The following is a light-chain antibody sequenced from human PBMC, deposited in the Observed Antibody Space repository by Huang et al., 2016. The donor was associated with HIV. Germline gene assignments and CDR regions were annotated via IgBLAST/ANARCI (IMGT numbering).Light chain of an antibody. CDR2: ATS. Sequence: DKVTIMWGQSRGIGNSLAWYQQKPEKAPRLLLYATSTLGSGVPSRFSGRGSGTHYTLTINTLQPEDIASYYCQQYHSLPWTFGQGTKVEIK. CDR1: RGIGNS. V-gene: IGKV1-NL1*01. CDR3: QQYHSLPWT. J-gene: IGKJ1*01.